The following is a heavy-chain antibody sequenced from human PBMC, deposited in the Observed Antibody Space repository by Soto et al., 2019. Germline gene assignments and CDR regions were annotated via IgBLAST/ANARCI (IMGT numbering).Heavy chain of an antibody. V-gene: IGHV3-30-3*01. CDR1: GFTFSSYA. CDR3: ARDSR. Sequence: PGGSLRLSCAASGFTFSSYAMHWVRQAPGKGLEWVAVISYDGSNKYYADSVKGRFTISRDNSKNTLYLQMNSLRAEDTAVYYCARDSRWGQGTLVTVSS. CDR2: ISYDGSNK. J-gene: IGHJ4*02.